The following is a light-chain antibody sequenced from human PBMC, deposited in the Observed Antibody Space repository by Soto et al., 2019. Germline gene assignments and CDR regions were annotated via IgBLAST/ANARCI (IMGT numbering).Light chain of an antibody. CDR2: EVS. CDR3: SSYTDSRTYV. J-gene: IGLJ1*01. V-gene: IGLV2-14*01. CDR1: SSDVGGYNY. Sequence: QSVLTRPASVSGSPGQSITISCTGASSDVGGYNYVSWYQQHPGKAPKLMIYEVSNRPSGVSSRFSGSKSGNTASLTISGLQSEDEADYYGSSYTDSRTYVFGTGTKVTVL.